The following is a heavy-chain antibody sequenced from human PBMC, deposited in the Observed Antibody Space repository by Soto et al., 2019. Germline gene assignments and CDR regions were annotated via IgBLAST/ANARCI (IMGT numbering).Heavy chain of an antibody. CDR2: IIPILGIA. CDR3: ARPNSYYDFWSGYYSDAFDI. CDR1: EGTFSSYT. D-gene: IGHD3-3*01. V-gene: IGHV1-69*02. J-gene: IGHJ3*02. Sequence: QVQLVQSGAEVKKPGSSVKVSCMASEGTFSSYTISWVRQAPGQGLEWMGRIIPILGIANYAQKFQGRVTITADKSTSTAYMELSSLRSEDTAVYYCARPNSYYDFWSGYYSDAFDIWGQGTMVTVSS.